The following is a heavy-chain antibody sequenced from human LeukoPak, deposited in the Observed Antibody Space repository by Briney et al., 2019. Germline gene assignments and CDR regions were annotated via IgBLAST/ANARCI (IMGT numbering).Heavy chain of an antibody. V-gene: IGHV4-34*01. CDR3: ARDGRVGYCSSTSCYYYYYMDV. D-gene: IGHD2-2*01. Sequence: SETLSLTCAVYGGSFSGYYWSWIRQPPGKGLEWIGEINHSGSTNYNPSLKSRVTMSVDTSKNQFSLKLSSVTAADTAVYYCARDGRVGYCSSTSCYYYYYMDVWGKGTTVTISS. J-gene: IGHJ6*03. CDR2: INHSGST. CDR1: GGSFSGYY.